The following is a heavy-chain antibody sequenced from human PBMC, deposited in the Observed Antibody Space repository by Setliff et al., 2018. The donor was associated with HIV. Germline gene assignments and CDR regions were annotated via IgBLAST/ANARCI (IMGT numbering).Heavy chain of an antibody. CDR2: ISSSSSYI. CDR3: ARDTAELLGLYYYYGMDV. J-gene: IGHJ6*02. V-gene: IGHV3-21*01. Sequence: PGGSLRLSCAASGFTFIDYAMSWVRQAPGKGLEWVSSISSSSSYIYYADSVKGRFTISRDNAKNSLYLQMNSLRAEDTAVYYCARDTAELLGLYYYYGMDVWGQGTTVTVSS. D-gene: IGHD1-26*01. CDR1: GFTFIDYA.